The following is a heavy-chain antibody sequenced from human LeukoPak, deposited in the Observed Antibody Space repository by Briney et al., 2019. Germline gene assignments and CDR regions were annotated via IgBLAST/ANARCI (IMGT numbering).Heavy chain of an antibody. Sequence: ASVKVSCKASGYTFTSYAMHWVRQAPGQRLEWMGWINAGNGNTKYSQKFQDRVTITRDTSASTAYMELSSLRSEDTAVYYCASLPRYCSGGSCSDWGQGTLVTVSS. D-gene: IGHD2-15*01. CDR2: INAGNGNT. CDR3: ASLPRYCSGGSCSD. V-gene: IGHV1-3*01. CDR1: GYTFTSYA. J-gene: IGHJ4*02.